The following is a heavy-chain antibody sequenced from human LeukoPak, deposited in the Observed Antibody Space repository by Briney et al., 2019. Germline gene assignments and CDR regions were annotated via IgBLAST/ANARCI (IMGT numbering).Heavy chain of an antibody. V-gene: IGHV1-18*01. CDR3: ARAVAVAGTPDEMDY. CDR2: ISAYNGNT. J-gene: IGHJ4*02. Sequence: GASVKVSCKASGYTFTSYGISWVRQAPGQGLEWMGWISAYNGNTNYAQKLQGRVTMTTDTSTSTAYMELRSLRSDDTGVYYCARAVAVAGTPDEMDYWGQGTLVTVSS. CDR1: GYTFTSYG. D-gene: IGHD6-19*01.